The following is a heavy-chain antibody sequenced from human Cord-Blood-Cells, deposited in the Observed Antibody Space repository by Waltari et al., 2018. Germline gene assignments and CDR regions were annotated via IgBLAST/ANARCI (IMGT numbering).Heavy chain of an antibody. CDR2: IYYSGST. CDR1: GGSISSTSYY. CDR3: ARHTKSYYYYYMDV. Sequence: QLQLQESGPGLVQPSETLSLTCTVSGGSISSTSYYWGWLCQPPGKGLEWIGGIYYSGSTYYNPSLKSRVTISVDTSKNQFSLKLSSVTAADTAVYYCARHTKSYYYYYMDVWGKGTTVTVSS. J-gene: IGHJ6*03. V-gene: IGHV4-39*01.